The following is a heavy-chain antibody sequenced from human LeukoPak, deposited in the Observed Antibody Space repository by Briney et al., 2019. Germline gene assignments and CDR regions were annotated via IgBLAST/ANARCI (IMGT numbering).Heavy chain of an antibody. Sequence: GGSLRLSCAASGFTFSTYGMHWVRQVPGKGLEWVALIWYDGSNKYYADSVKGRFIISRDNSKDTLYLQMNSLRAEDTAVYYCARGYCSGGGCYPGYFDYWGQGTLVTVSS. CDR1: GFTFSTYG. J-gene: IGHJ4*02. CDR3: ARGYCSGGGCYPGYFDY. D-gene: IGHD2-15*01. CDR2: IWYDGSNK. V-gene: IGHV3-33*01.